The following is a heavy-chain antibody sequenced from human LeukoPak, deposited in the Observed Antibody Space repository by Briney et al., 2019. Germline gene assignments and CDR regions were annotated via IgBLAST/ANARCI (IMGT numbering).Heavy chain of an antibody. J-gene: IGHJ3*02. Sequence: FTDSVKGRFAISRDNAKNSLYLQMNSLRAEDTAVYYCARRHLYDDGYPAYAFDIWGQGTMVTVSS. D-gene: IGHD5-24*01. V-gene: IGHV3-21*01. CDR3: ARRHLYDDGYPAYAFDI.